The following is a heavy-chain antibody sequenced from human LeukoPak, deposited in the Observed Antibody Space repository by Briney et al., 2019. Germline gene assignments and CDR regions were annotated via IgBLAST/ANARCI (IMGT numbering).Heavy chain of an antibody. Sequence: GGSLRLSCAASGFTFSSHAMGWVRQAPGKGLEWVSSITGSGGSTYYGDSVKGRFTISRDNSKNTLYLQMNSLRAEDTAVYYCAKEAGDGYNYDYFDYWGQGTLVTVSS. D-gene: IGHD5-24*01. CDR1: GFTFSSHA. CDR3: AKEAGDGYNYDYFDY. CDR2: ITGSGGST. J-gene: IGHJ4*02. V-gene: IGHV3-23*01.